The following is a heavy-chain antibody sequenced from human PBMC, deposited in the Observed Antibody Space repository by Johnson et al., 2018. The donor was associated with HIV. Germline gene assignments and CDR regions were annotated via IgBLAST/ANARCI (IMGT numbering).Heavy chain of an antibody. D-gene: IGHD1-26*01. CDR1: GFTFSDYY. CDR2: ISSSGSTI. Sequence: QVQLVESGGGVVQPGGSLRLSCAASGFTFSDYYMNWIRQAPGKGLDWVSNISSSGSTIYYADSVKGRFTISRDNAKNSLYLQMNNLRAEDTAVYYCARGGSYLTLDDAFDIWDQGTMVTVSS. J-gene: IGHJ3*02. CDR3: ARGGSYLTLDDAFDI. V-gene: IGHV3-11*04.